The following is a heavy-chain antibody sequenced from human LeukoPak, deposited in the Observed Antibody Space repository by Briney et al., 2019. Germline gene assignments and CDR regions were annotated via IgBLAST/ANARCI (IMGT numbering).Heavy chain of an antibody. CDR1: GGSISSYY. CDR2: IYYSGST. J-gene: IGHJ3*02. CDR3: ARSSGWSKGAFDI. D-gene: IGHD6-19*01. Sequence: SETLSLTCTVSGGSISSYYWSWIRQPPGKGLEWIGDIYYSGSTNYNPSLKSRVTISVDTSKNQFSLKLSSVTAADTAVYYCARSSGWSKGAFDIWGQGTMVTVSS. V-gene: IGHV4-59*01.